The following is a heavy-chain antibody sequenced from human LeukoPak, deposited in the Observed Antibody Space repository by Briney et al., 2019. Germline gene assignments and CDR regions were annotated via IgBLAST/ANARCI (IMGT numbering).Heavy chain of an antibody. CDR3: ALKYYYDSSGSEY. J-gene: IGHJ4*02. CDR1: GGSFSGYY. V-gene: IGHV4-34*01. D-gene: IGHD3-22*01. CDR2: INHSGST. Sequence: PSETLSLTCAVYGGSFSGYYWSWIRQPPGKGLEWIGEINHSGSTNYNPSLKSRVTISVDTSKNQFSLKLSSVTAADTAVYYCALKYYYDSSGSEYWGQGTLVTVSS.